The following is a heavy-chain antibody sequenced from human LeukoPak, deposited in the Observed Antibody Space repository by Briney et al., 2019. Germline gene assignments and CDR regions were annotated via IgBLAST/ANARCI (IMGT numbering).Heavy chain of an antibody. V-gene: IGHV4-59*11. J-gene: IGHJ3*02. CDR3: ARDYYDSRGEAFDI. CDR1: GGSIGSHY. D-gene: IGHD3-22*01. CDR2: IYYSGTT. Sequence: SETLSLTCTVSGGSIGSHYWSWVRQPPGEGLEWIGYIYYSGTTSYNPSLKRRLTISVDTSMNQFSLKLSSVTAADTAVYYCARDYYDSRGEAFDIWGLGTMVTVSS.